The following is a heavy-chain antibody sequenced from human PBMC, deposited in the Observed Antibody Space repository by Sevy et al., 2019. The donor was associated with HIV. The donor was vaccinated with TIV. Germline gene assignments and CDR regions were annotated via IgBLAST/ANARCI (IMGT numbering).Heavy chain of an antibody. CDR3: ARKYDSSGYFDY. Sequence: GGSLRLSCAASGFTFRSYGMNWVRQAPGKGLEWVSGISASGGSAYYADSVKGRFTISRDNSQNTLYLQMNSLRAEDTAIYYCARKYDSSGYFDYWGQGTLVTVSS. V-gene: IGHV3-23*01. J-gene: IGHJ4*02. D-gene: IGHD3-22*01. CDR2: ISASGGSA. CDR1: GFTFRSYG.